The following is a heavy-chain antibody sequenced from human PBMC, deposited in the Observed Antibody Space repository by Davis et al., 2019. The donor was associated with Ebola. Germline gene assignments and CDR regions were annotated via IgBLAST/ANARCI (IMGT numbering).Heavy chain of an antibody. CDR3: ARDRSTIFGVAP. Sequence: GESLKISCAASGFTFSSYGMHWVRQAPGKGLEWVAVISYDGSNKYYADSVKGRFTISRDNAKNSLYLQMNSLRAEDTAVYYCARDRSTIFGVAPWGQGTLVTVSS. D-gene: IGHD3-3*01. V-gene: IGHV3-30*03. CDR1: GFTFSSYG. CDR2: ISYDGSNK. J-gene: IGHJ4*02.